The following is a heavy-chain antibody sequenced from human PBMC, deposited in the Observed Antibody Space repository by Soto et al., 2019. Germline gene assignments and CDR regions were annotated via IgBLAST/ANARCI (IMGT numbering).Heavy chain of an antibody. V-gene: IGHV3-23*01. D-gene: IGHD6-19*01. Sequence: LRLSCAASGFTFSSYAMSWVRQAPGKGLEWVSAISGSGGSTYYADSVKGRFTISRDNSKNTLYLQMNSLRAKDTAVYYCAKSGIAVAAADYWGQGTLVTVSS. CDR1: GFTFSSYA. CDR3: AKSGIAVAAADY. J-gene: IGHJ4*02. CDR2: ISGSGGST.